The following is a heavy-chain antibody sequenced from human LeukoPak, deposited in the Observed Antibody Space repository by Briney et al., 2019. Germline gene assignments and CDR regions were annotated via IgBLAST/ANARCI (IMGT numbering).Heavy chain of an antibody. CDR1: GYTFTGYY. CDR2: INPNGGST. D-gene: IGHD1-26*01. Sequence: GASVKVSCKASGYTFTGYYMHWVRQAPGQGLEWMAIINPNGGSTSYAQKFQGRLTMTRDTPTSTVYMDLSSLRSEDTAVYYCARVSGSYSYFDYWGQGTLVTVSS. CDR3: ARVSGSYSYFDY. V-gene: IGHV1-46*01. J-gene: IGHJ4*02.